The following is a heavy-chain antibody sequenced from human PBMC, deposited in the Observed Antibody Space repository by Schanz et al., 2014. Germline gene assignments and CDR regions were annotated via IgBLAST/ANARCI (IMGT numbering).Heavy chain of an antibody. CDR1: GYTFVSYS. J-gene: IGHJ6*02. D-gene: IGHD3-9*01. Sequence: QVQLVQSGAEVKKPGASVKVSCKASGYTFVSYSMHWVRQAPGQGLEWLGRMNPNSGIPGFAQKFRGVVTMATETSTSASYMELTRLTSDDTADYYCARVQDDIVTGAEYYYGMDVWGQGTTVTVSS. CDR2: MNPNSGIP. V-gene: IGHV1-46*01. CDR3: ARVQDDIVTGAEYYYGMDV.